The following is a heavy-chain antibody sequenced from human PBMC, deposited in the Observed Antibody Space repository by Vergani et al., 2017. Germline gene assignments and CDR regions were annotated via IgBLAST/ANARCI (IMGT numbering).Heavy chain of an antibody. CDR2: ISSDGGST. V-gene: IGHV3-23*01. J-gene: IGHJ4*02. D-gene: IGHD3-22*01. CDR1: GFTFSTYA. Sequence: EVHLLESGGGLVQSGGSLRLSCAASGFTFSTYAMTWVRQAPGKGLEWVSTISSDGGSTYYADSVKGRFTISRDNSKNTLSLQMNSLTAEDTAIYYCAGPQGTSAYYYGGFDYWGQGTLVTVSS. CDR3: AGPQGTSAYYYGGFDY.